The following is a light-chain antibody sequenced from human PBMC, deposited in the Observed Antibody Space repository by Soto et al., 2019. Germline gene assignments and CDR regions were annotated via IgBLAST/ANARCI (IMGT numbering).Light chain of an antibody. Sequence: EIVLTQSPGTLSLSPGERATLSCRASQSVSSSYLAWYQQKPGQAPRLLIYGASSRATGIPDWFSRSRSGTDFTLTISSLEPEDFAVYYCQQYGSPPYTFGQGTKLEIK. CDR1: QSVSSSY. CDR3: QQYGSPPYT. CDR2: GAS. V-gene: IGKV3-20*01. J-gene: IGKJ2*01.